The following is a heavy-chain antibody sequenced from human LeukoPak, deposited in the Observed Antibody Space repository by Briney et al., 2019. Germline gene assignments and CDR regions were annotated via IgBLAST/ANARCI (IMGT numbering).Heavy chain of an antibody. Sequence: ASVKDSCKASGGTFSSYAISWVRQAPRQGLEWMGGIIPIFGTANYAQKFQGRVTITADKSTSTAYMELSSLRSEDTAVYYCVRVTIFGVVTNAFDIWGQGTMVTVSS. CDR1: GGTFSSYA. CDR2: IIPIFGTA. J-gene: IGHJ3*02. CDR3: VRVTIFGVVTNAFDI. D-gene: IGHD3-3*01. V-gene: IGHV1-69*06.